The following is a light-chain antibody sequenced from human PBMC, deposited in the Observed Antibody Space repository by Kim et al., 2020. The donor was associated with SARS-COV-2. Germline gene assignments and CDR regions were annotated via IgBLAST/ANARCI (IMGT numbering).Light chain of an antibody. CDR1: SSDVGGYNY. Sequence: ALTQPASVSGSPGQSITISCTGTSSDVGGYNYVSWYQQHPGKAPKLMIYDVSKRPSGVSNRFSGSKSGNTASLTISGLQAEDEADYYCSSYTSSSTPWVFGGGTQLTVL. CDR2: DVS. J-gene: IGLJ3*02. CDR3: SSYTSSSTPWV. V-gene: IGLV2-14*01.